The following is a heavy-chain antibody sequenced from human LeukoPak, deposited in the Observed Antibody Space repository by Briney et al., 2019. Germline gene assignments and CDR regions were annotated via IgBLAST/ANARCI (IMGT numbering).Heavy chain of an antibody. CDR2: INPNSGGT. D-gene: IGHD5-12*01. CDR3: ARGDVDIVATIPLDY. J-gene: IGHJ4*02. Sequence: ASVKVSCKASGYTFTSYAMHWVRQAPGQRLEWMGWINPNSGGTNYAQKFQGRVTMTRDTSISTAYMELSRLRSDDTAVYYCARGDVDIVATIPLDYWGQGTLVTVSS. CDR1: GYTFTSYA. V-gene: IGHV1-2*02.